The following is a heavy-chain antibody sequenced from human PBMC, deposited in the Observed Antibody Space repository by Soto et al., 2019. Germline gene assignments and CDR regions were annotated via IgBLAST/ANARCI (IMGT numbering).Heavy chain of an antibody. V-gene: IGHV3-23*01. CDR3: AKDWLGQWLWAFDI. CDR1: GFTFSSYA. CDR2: ISGSGDST. J-gene: IGHJ3*02. D-gene: IGHD6-19*01. Sequence: GGSLRLSCAASGFTFSSYAMSWVRQAPGKGLEWVSAISGSGDSTYYADSVRGRFTISRDKSKNPVYLQMHSLRAEDTAVYYCAKDWLGQWLWAFDIWGQGTMVTVSS.